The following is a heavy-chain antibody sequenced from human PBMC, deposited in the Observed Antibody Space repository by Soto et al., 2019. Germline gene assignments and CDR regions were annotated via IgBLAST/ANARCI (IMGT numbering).Heavy chain of an antibody. CDR3: ARDPGRRTSSWFDP. CDR2: IWYDGSNK. D-gene: IGHD2-2*01. J-gene: IGHJ5*02. V-gene: IGHV3-33*01. CDR1: GFTFSSYG. Sequence: GGSLRLSCAASGFTFSSYGMHWVRQAPGKGLEWVAVIWYDGSNKYYADSVKGRFTISRDNSKNTLYLQMNSLRAEDTAVYYCARDPGRRTSSWFDPWGQGTLVTVSS.